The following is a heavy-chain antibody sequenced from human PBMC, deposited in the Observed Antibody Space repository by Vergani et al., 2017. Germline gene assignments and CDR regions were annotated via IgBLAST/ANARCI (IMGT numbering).Heavy chain of an antibody. CDR3: AREVWSSSSWRTYYYYMDV. J-gene: IGHJ6*03. D-gene: IGHD6-13*01. V-gene: IGHV3-11*05. CDR1: GFTFSDYY. CDR2: ISSSSSYT. Sequence: QVQLVESGGGLVKPGGSLRLSCAASGFTFSDYYMSWIRQAPGKGLEWVSYISSSSSYTNYADSVKGRFTISRHNSKNTLYLQMNSLRAEDTAVYYCAREVWSSSSWRTYYYYMDVWGKGTTVTVSS.